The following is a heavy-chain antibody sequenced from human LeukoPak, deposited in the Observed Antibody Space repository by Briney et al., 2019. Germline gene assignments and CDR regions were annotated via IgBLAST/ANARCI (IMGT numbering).Heavy chain of an antibody. CDR3: ARRPDGYIPIDY. CDR2: IDHAGST. D-gene: IGHD5-24*01. CDR1: GGAILTNDYC. Sequence: SETLSLTFVVSGGAILTNDYCWGWIRQPPGRGLEWIGTIDHAGSTFYNVSLKSRVTISIDTPDHQFSLRLNSVGSADTSVYYCARRPDGYIPIDYWGQGTLVTASS. J-gene: IGHJ4*01. V-gene: IGHV4-39*01.